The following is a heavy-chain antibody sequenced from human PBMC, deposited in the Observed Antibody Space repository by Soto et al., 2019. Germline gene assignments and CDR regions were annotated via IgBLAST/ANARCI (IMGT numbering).Heavy chain of an antibody. J-gene: IGHJ5*02. CDR3: ARQPTGYPNWFDA. V-gene: IGHV4-39*01. CDR1: GGSVTSSTSS. D-gene: IGHD3-9*01. Sequence: QAQLQESGPGLVNPSETLSLTCTVSGGSVTSSTSSWAWVRQPPGKGLHWIGTIFYGHGTYYNPSLESRVTISLDTSKIQFSLELTSVTAADTAVYYCARQPTGYPNWFDAWGRGILVIVSS. CDR2: IFYGHGT.